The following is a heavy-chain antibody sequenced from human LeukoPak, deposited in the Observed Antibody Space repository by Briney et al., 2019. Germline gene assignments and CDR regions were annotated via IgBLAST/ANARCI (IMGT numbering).Heavy chain of an antibody. J-gene: IGHJ4*02. D-gene: IGHD4-11*01. V-gene: IGHV3-23*01. Sequence: GGSLRLSCAASGFTFSNFAMSWVRQAPGKGLEWVPSISSGGYSINYADSVKGRFTISRDTSKNTLYLQMNSLTAEDTAIYYGGNYYSNLFDYWGRGTLVTVSS. CDR1: GFTFSNFA. CDR2: ISSGGYSI. CDR3: GNYYSNLFDY.